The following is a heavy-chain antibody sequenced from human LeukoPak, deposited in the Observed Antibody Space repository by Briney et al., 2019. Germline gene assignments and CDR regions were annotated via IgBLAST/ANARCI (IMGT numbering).Heavy chain of an antibody. V-gene: IGHV4-34*01. Sequence: SETLSLTCAVYGGSFSGYYWSWIRQPPGKGLEWIGEINHSGSTNYNPSLKSRVTISVDTSKNQFSLKLSSVTAADTAVYCCARGLHSSSWFDYWGQGTLVTVSS. J-gene: IGHJ4*02. CDR3: ARGLHSSSWFDY. D-gene: IGHD6-13*01. CDR1: GGSFSGYY. CDR2: INHSGST.